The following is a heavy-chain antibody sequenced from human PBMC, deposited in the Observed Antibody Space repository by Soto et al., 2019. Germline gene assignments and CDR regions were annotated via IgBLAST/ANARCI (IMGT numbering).Heavy chain of an antibody. J-gene: IGHJ6*02. D-gene: IGHD3-3*01. V-gene: IGHV1-8*01. Sequence: ASVKVSCKASGYTFTSYDINWVRQATGQGLEWMGWMNPNSGNTGYAQKFQGRVTMTRNTSISTAYMELSSLRSEDTAVYYCARAQREDFWSVYYTHIYYYYVMDVWGQGTTVIVSS. CDR2: MNPNSGNT. CDR3: ARAQREDFWSVYYTHIYYYYVMDV. CDR1: GYTFTSYD.